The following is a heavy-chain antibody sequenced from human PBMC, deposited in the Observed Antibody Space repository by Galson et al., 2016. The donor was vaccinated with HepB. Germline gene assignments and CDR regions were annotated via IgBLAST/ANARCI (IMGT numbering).Heavy chain of an antibody. J-gene: IGHJ4*02. CDR3: ARRHEYCPPVGCSVDY. CDR1: GFTFSNYG. V-gene: IGHV3-30*03. D-gene: IGHD2/OR15-2a*01. Sequence: SLRLSCAASGFTFSNYGMHWVRQAPGKGLEWVAADSMDGGRKFYADSVKGRFTISRDNSNNMLFLQMSSLTEDDTAVYYCARRHEYCPPVGCSVDYWGQGTLVSVSS. CDR2: DSMDGGRK.